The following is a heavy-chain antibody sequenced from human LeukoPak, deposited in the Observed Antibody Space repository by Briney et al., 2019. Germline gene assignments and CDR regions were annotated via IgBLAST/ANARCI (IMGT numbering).Heavy chain of an antibody. D-gene: IGHD2-2*01. J-gene: IGHJ6*02. CDR2: IYATGST. V-gene: IGHV4-4*07. CDR3: TRGASPGGMDV. CDR1: TSSFINYY. Sequence: SETLSLTYTVSTSSFINYYWNWVRQPAGKDLEWIGRIYATGSTSYNPFLESRVTMSLETSKKQFSLRLTSVTAADTAVYYCTRGASPGGMDVWGQGTTVTVSS.